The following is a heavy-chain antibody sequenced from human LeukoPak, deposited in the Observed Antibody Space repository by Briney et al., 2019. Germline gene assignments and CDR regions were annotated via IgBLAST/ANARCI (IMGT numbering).Heavy chain of an antibody. Sequence: SETLSLTCTVSGGSISSHYWSWIRQPPGKGLEWIGYIYYSGSTNYNPSLKSRVTISVDTSKNQFSLKLSSVTAADTAVYYCERDGATGWFDPWGQGTLVTVSS. J-gene: IGHJ5*02. D-gene: IGHD1-26*01. CDR2: IYYSGST. V-gene: IGHV4-59*11. CDR1: GGSISSHY. CDR3: ERDGATGWFDP.